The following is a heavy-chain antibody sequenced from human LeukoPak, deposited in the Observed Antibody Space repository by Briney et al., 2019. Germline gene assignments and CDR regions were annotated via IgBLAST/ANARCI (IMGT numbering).Heavy chain of an antibody. D-gene: IGHD6-6*01. CDR2: IYDTGNT. Sequence: SETLSLTCTVSGDSMNGLSWSWIRQSPGKGLEWIAYIYDTGNTNTSPSLKSRVTSSVDTSKKQFSLRLSSVTAADTAVYYCARGVRVGFSSYYFDYWGQGTLVTVSS. V-gene: IGHV4-59*11. CDR3: ARGVRVGFSSYYFDY. J-gene: IGHJ4*02. CDR1: GDSMNGLS.